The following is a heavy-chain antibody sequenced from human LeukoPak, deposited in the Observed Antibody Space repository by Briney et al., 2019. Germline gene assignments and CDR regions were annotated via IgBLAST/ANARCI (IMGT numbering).Heavy chain of an antibody. Sequence: SSETLSLTCTVSGGSISSGDYYWSWIRQPPGKGLEWIGYIYYSGSTYYNPSLKSRVTISVDTSKNQFSLKLSSVTAADTAVYYCASHNIVATMKVYWGQGTLVTVSS. D-gene: IGHD5-12*01. V-gene: IGHV4-30-4*01. J-gene: IGHJ4*02. CDR3: ASHNIVATMKVY. CDR2: IYYSGST. CDR1: GGSISSGDYY.